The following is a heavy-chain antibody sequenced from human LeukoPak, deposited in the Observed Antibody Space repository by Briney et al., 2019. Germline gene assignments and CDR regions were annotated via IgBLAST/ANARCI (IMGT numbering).Heavy chain of an antibody. V-gene: IGHV3-23*01. CDR3: AREASGYSYRPHYFDY. CDR1: GFTFSSYA. CDR2: ISGSGGST. J-gene: IGHJ4*02. Sequence: GGSLRLSCAASGFTFSSYAMSWVRQAPGKGLEWVSAISGSGGSTYYADSVKGRFTIPRDNSKNTLYLQMNSLRAEDTAVYYCAREASGYSYRPHYFDYWGQGTLVTVSS. D-gene: IGHD5-18*01.